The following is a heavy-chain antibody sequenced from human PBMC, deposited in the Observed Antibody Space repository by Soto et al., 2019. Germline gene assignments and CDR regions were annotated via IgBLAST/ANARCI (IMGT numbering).Heavy chain of an antibody. V-gene: IGHV4-34*01. CDR1: GGSFSGYY. J-gene: IGHJ6*02. CDR2: INHSGST. CDR3: ARGIREFMDV. D-gene: IGHD3-10*01. Sequence: QVQLQQWGAGLLKPSETLSLTCAVYGGSFSGYYWSWVRQPPGKGLEWIGEINHSGSTNYNPSLKSRVTILVDTSKNQFSLKLSYVTAADTAVYYCARGIREFMDVWGQGTTVTVSS.